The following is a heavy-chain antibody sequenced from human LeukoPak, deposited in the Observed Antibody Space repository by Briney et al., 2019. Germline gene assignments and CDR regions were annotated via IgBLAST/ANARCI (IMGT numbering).Heavy chain of an antibody. CDR2: ISSRGSYI. D-gene: IGHD6-13*01. CDR3: ARGYSSSWYDLYYFDY. V-gene: IGHV3-21*01. CDR1: GFTFSNYN. J-gene: IGHJ4*02. Sequence: PGGSLRLSCAASGFTFSNYNINWVRQAPGKGLEWVSSISSRGSYIYYADSVKGRFAISADNAMDSLYLQMNSLRAEDTAVYYCARGYSSSWYDLYYFDYWGQGTLVTVSS.